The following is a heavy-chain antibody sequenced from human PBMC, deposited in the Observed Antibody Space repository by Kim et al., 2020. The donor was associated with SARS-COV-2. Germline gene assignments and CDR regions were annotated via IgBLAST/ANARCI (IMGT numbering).Heavy chain of an antibody. CDR2: IRSKANSYAT. D-gene: IGHD3-10*01. Sequence: GGSLRLSCAASGFTFSGSAMHWVRQASGKGLEWVGRIRSKANSYATAYAASVKGRFTISRDDSKNTAYLQMNSLKTEDTAVYYCTRALDGLWFGESNYYYGMDVWGLGTTVTVSS. CDR1: GFTFSGSA. J-gene: IGHJ6*02. V-gene: IGHV3-73*01. CDR3: TRALDGLWFGESNYYYGMDV.